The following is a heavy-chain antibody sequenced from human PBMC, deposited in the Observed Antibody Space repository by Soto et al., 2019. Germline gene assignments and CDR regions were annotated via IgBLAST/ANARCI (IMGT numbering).Heavy chain of an antibody. Sequence: PSESLSLTCTVSGGSLSTYDRSWIRQPPGKGLEWIVYMSYSGSSNYNPSLKSRVTMSVDTSKNQVSLKLSSVTAADTAVYYCAKTRITSTAATFDPWGQGTPVTVSS. CDR2: MSYSGSS. CDR3: AKTRITSTAATFDP. CDR1: GGSLSTYD. D-gene: IGHD1-20*01. V-gene: IGHV4-59*01. J-gene: IGHJ5*02.